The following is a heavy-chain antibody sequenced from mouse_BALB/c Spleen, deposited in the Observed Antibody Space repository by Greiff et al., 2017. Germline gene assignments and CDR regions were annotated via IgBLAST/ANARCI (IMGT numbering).Heavy chain of an antibody. J-gene: IGHJ4*01. V-gene: IGHV5-4*02. Sequence: EVKLMESGGGLVKPGGSLKLSCAASGFTFSDYYMYWVRQTPEKRLEWVATICDGGSYTYYPDSVKGRFTISRDNAKNNLYLQMSSLKSEDTAMYYCARAITTASRGAMDYWGQGTSVTVSS. CDR1: GFTFSDYY. D-gene: IGHD1-1*01. CDR2: ICDGGSYT. CDR3: ARAITTASRGAMDY.